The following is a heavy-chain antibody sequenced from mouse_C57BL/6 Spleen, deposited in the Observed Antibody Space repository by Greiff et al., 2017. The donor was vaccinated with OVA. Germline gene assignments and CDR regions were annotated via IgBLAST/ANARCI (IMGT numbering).Heavy chain of an antibody. Sequence: EVQLQQSGPELVKPGASVKISCKASGYTITDYYMNWVKQSHGKSLEWIGDINPNNGGTSYNQKFKGKATLTVDKSSSTAYMALRSLTSEDSAVYYCASYYYGSSFDYWGQGTTLTVSS. J-gene: IGHJ2*01. V-gene: IGHV1-26*01. D-gene: IGHD1-1*01. CDR1: GYTITDYY. CDR2: INPNNGGT. CDR3: ASYYYGSSFDY.